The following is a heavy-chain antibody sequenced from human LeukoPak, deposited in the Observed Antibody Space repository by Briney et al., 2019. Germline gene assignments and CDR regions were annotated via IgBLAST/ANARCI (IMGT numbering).Heavy chain of an antibody. Sequence: GGSLRLSCAASGFIFSSYAMNWVRQAPGKGLEWVSAISGDGDSTYYADSVKGRFTISRDNSKNTLYLQMNSLRAEDTAVYYCAKAPVGNPVGARVDYWGQGTLVIVSS. J-gene: IGHJ4*02. CDR1: GFIFSSYA. CDR3: AKAPVGNPVGARVDY. D-gene: IGHD1-26*01. V-gene: IGHV3-23*01. CDR2: ISGDGDST.